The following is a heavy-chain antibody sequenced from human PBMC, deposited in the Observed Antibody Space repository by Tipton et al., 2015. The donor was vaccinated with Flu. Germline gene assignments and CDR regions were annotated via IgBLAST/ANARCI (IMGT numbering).Heavy chain of an antibody. CDR2: INTDGSTT. CDR3: TRDSHNYVSSASLDIDF. CDR1: GFPFSGYW. J-gene: IGHJ3*01. V-gene: IGHV3-74*01. Sequence: SLRLSCAASGFPFSGYWFHWVRQSPGGGLVWLSRINTDGSTTDYADFVEGRFTVSRDNARKTVYLQMNNLRADDTALYYCTRDSHNYVSSASLDIDFWGQGTMVTVSS. D-gene: IGHD3-22*01.